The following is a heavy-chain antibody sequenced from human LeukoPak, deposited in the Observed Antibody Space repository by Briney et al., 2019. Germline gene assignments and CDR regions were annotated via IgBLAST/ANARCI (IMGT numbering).Heavy chain of an antibody. V-gene: IGHV3-33*06. Sequence: GRSLRLSCAASGFTFSSYGMHWVRQAPGKGLEWVAVIWYDGSNKYYADSVKGRFTISRDNSKNTLYLQMNSLRAEDTAVYYCAKDGSSSWYSFDYRGQGTLVTVSS. CDR3: AKDGSSSWYSFDY. J-gene: IGHJ4*02. CDR1: GFTFSSYG. CDR2: IWYDGSNK. D-gene: IGHD6-13*01.